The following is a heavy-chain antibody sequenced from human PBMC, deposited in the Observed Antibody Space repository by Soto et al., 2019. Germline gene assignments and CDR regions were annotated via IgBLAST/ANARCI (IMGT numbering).Heavy chain of an antibody. Sequence: SETLSLTCSVSGGSISRYYWSRIRQPPGKGLEWIGYAYYSGDTGYNPSLKSRVTMAVDTSKNQSSLKLSSVTAADTAVYYCARDRSTYGGGGTGEVKENWFDPWGQGALVTVSS. CDR2: AYYSGDT. CDR1: GGSISRYY. CDR3: ARDRSTYGGGGTGEVKENWFDP. V-gene: IGHV4-59*01. D-gene: IGHD2-8*01. J-gene: IGHJ5*02.